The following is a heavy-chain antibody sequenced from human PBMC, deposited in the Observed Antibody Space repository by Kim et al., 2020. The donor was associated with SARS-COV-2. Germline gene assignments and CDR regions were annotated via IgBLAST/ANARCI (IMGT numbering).Heavy chain of an antibody. J-gene: IGHJ4*02. Sequence: SVKVSCKASGYTFSSYAISWVRQAPGQGLEWMGGIIPIFGTANYAQKFQGRVTITADESTSTAYMELSSLRSEDTAVYYCARDRLGGLGRDHDYWGQGTLFSVSS. CDR1: GYTFSSYA. V-gene: IGHV1-69*13. CDR2: IIPIFGTA. CDR3: ARDRLGGLGRDHDY. D-gene: IGHD3-10*01.